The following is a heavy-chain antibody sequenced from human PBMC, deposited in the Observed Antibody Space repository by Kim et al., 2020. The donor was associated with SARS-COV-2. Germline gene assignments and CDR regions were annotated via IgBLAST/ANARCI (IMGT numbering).Heavy chain of an antibody. V-gene: IGHV1-69*13. CDR2: IIPIFGTA. CDR3: ARGIAAAVTKVPFDY. D-gene: IGHD6-13*01. J-gene: IGHJ4*02. CDR1: GGTFSSYA. Sequence: SVKVSCKASGGTFSSYAISWVRQAPGQGLEWMGGIIPIFGTANYAQKFQGRVTITADESTSTAYMELSSLRSEDTAVYYCARGIAAAVTKVPFDYWGQGTLVTVSS.